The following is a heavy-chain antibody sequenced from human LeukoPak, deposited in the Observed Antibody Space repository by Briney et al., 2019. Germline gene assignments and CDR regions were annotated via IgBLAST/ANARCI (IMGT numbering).Heavy chain of an antibody. CDR2: INPNSGGT. CDR3: ASLQDTAMVTLDY. V-gene: IGHV1-2*02. J-gene: IGHJ4*02. D-gene: IGHD5-18*01. Sequence: ASVKVSCKASGYTSTGYYMHWVRQAPGQGLEWMGWINPNSGGTNYAQKFQGRVTMTRDTSISTAYMELSRLRSDDTAVYYCASLQDTAMVTLDYWGQGTLVTVSS. CDR1: GYTSTGYY.